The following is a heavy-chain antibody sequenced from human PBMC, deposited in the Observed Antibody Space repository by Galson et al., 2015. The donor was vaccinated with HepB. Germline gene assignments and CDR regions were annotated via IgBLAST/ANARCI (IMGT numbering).Heavy chain of an antibody. CDR1: GFTFSNYA. Sequence: SLRLSCAASGFTFSNYAMTWVRQAPGKGLEWVSIIRDSGAETNFADSVKGRFTISRDNSENTVFLQMNSLRAEDTAVYYCAKGSSTWYFPWFDLWGQGTLVTVSS. V-gene: IGHV3-23*01. CDR3: AKGSSTWYFPWFDL. D-gene: IGHD6-13*01. J-gene: IGHJ5*02. CDR2: IRDSGAET.